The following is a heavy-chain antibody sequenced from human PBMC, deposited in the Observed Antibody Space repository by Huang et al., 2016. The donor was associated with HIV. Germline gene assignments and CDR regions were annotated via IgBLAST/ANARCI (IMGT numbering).Heavy chain of an antibody. J-gene: IGHJ3*02. CDR3: ARAKDTWDAYDI. Sequence: QVQLVESGGGVVQPGRSLRLSCAASGFPFNNHAMHWVRQAPGKGLDGVAVISNDGSNNYYADSVKGRFTISGDSSKSTLFLHMTSLRTEDTAVYYCARAKDTWDAYDIWGQGTMVIVSS. V-gene: IGHV3-30-3*01. CDR2: ISNDGSNN. D-gene: IGHD5-18*01. CDR1: GFPFNNHA.